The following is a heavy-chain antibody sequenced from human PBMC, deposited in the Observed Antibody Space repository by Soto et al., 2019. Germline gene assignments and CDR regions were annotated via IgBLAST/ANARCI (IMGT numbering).Heavy chain of an antibody. CDR2: ISGSGGST. Sequence: PGGSLRLSCAASGFTFSSYAMGWVRQAPGKGLEWVSAISGSGGSTYYADSVKGRFTISRDNSKNTLYLQMNSLRAEDTAVYYCAKGYGLLRFLEWLFELYYYYGMDVWGQGTTVTVSS. CDR3: AKGYGLLRFLEWLFELYYYYGMDV. V-gene: IGHV3-23*01. CDR1: GFTFSSYA. D-gene: IGHD3-3*01. J-gene: IGHJ6*02.